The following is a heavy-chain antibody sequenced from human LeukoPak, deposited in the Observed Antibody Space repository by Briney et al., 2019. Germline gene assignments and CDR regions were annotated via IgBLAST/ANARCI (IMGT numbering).Heavy chain of an antibody. V-gene: IGHV3-53*01. D-gene: IGHD4/OR15-4a*01. Sequence: GGSLRLSCTVSGFTVSSNSMSWVRQAPGKGLDWVSFIYSGNTHYSDSVKGRFTISRDNSKNTLYLQMNSLRAEDTAVYYCARRAGAYSHPYDYWGQGTLVTVSS. J-gene: IGHJ4*02. CDR3: ARRAGAYSHPYDY. CDR2: IYSGNT. CDR1: GFTVSSNS.